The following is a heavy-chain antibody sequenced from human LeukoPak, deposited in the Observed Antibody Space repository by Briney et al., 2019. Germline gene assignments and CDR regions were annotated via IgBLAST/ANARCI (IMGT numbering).Heavy chain of an antibody. CDR1: GFTFSSYS. CDR2: ISSSSSYI. CDR3: ATSPYGSGSYYNVSDY. Sequence: GGSLRLSCAASGFTFSSYSMNWVRQAPGKGLEWVSSISSSSSYIYYADSVKGRFTISRDNAKNSLYLQMNSLRAEDTAVYYCATSPYGSGSYYNVSDYWGQGTLVTVSS. V-gene: IGHV3-21*01. J-gene: IGHJ4*02. D-gene: IGHD3-10*01.